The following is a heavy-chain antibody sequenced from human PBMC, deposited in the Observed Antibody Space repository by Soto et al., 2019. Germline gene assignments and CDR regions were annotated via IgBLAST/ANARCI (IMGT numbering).Heavy chain of an antibody. CDR2: IRSKAYGGTT. V-gene: IGHV3-49*04. D-gene: IGHD5-18*01. J-gene: IGHJ6*02. Sequence: LRLSCTASGFTFGDYAMSWVRQAPGKGLEWVGFIRSKAYGGTTEYAASVKGRFTISRDDSKSIAYLQMNSLKTEDTAVYYCTRGPRARGYSYGYDYYYYGMDVWGQGTTVTVSS. CDR1: GFTFGDYA. CDR3: TRGPRARGYSYGYDYYYYGMDV.